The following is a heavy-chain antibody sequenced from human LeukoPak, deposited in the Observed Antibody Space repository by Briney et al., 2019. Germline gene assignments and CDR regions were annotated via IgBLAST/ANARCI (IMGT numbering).Heavy chain of an antibody. J-gene: IGHJ4*02. CDR1: GRSISSGDYY. CDR2: IYDSGST. CDR3: ARGEWYSSGWFGFDY. Sequence: SETLSLTCTVSGRSISSGDYYWSRIRQPPGKGLQWIDYIYDSGSTYYNASLKSRVTISVDTSKNQFCLKLSSVTAADTAVYYCARGEWYSSGWFGFDYWGQGILVTVSS. D-gene: IGHD6-19*01. V-gene: IGHV4-30-4*01.